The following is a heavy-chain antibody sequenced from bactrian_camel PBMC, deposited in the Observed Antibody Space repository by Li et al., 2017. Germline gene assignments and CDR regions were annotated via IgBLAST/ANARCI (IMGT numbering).Heavy chain of an antibody. CDR3: GTRYPGSWYRTY. V-gene: IGHV3S1*01. CDR1: GRPYSYYC. Sequence: QVQLVESGGGSVQAGGSLRLSCAATGRPYSYYCMGWFRQAPGKEREGVAPLYRDNGYTSYADSVNGRFSISRNDLNDTTNLQMDNVKTEDTARYYGGTRYPGSWYRTYWGQGTQVTVS. J-gene: IGHJ4*01. CDR2: LYRDNGYT. D-gene: IGHD6*01.